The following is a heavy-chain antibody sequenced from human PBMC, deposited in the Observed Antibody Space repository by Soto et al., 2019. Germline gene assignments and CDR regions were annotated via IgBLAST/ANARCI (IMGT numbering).Heavy chain of an antibody. CDR3: ARAMVVTQNWFDP. CDR2: IYHSGST. Sequence: SETLSLTCTVSGGSISSYYWSWIRQPPGKGLEWIGYIYHSGSTYYNPSLKSRVTMSVDRSKNQFSLKLSSVTAADTAVYYCARAMVVTQNWFDPWGQGTLVTVSS. CDR1: GGSISSYY. D-gene: IGHD2-21*02. J-gene: IGHJ5*02. V-gene: IGHV4-59*04.